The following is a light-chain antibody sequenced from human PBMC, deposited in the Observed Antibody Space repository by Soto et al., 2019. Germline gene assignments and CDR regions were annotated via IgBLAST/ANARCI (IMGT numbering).Light chain of an antibody. CDR2: LGS. V-gene: IGKV2-28*01. CDR3: MQASQTPPT. CDR1: QSLLHSNGYNY. J-gene: IGKJ1*01. Sequence: DVVMTQSPLSLPVTPGEPASISCRSSQSLLHSNGYNYLDWYLQKPGQSPQLLIYLGSNRASGVPDRFSGSGSGTNFTLKISRVEAEDVGVYYCMQASQTPPTFGQGTKVEIK.